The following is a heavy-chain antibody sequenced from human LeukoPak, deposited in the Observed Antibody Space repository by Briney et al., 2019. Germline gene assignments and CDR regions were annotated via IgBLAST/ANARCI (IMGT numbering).Heavy chain of an antibody. V-gene: IGHV1-69*13. Sequence: GASVKVSCKASGGTFSSYAISWVRQAPGQGLEWMGGIIPIFGTANYAQKFQGRVTITADESTSTAYMELSSLRSEDTAVYYCAKDEGIAARPTFDYWGQGTLVTVSS. D-gene: IGHD6-6*01. CDR1: GGTFSSYA. CDR2: IIPIFGTA. CDR3: AKDEGIAARPTFDY. J-gene: IGHJ4*02.